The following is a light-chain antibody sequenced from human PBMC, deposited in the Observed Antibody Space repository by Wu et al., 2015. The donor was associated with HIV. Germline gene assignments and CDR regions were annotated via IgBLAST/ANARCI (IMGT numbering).Light chain of an antibody. J-gene: IGKJ2*03. V-gene: IGKV3D-15*01. Sequence: EIVVTQSPTTLSVSPGERATLSCRASQSINSNLAWYQQKPGQAPRLLIFASSTRAAGVPPRFSGGGSGTEFTLTITSLQSEDSVVYYCQQYNNWPYSFGQGTKLEIK. CDR1: QSINSN. CDR3: QQYNNWPYS. CDR2: ASS.